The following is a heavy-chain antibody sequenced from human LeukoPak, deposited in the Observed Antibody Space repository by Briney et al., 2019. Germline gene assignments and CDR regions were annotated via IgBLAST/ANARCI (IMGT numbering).Heavy chain of an antibody. D-gene: IGHD2-2*01. Sequence: ASVKVSCKASGYTFTSYDINWVRQATGQGLEWMGWMNPNSGNTGYAQKFQGRVTMTTDTSTSTAYMELRSLRSDDTAVYYCARVDIVVVPAAIQAFDIWGQGTMVTVSS. CDR1: GYTFTSYD. V-gene: IGHV1-8*01. CDR3: ARVDIVVVPAAIQAFDI. CDR2: MNPNSGNT. J-gene: IGHJ3*02.